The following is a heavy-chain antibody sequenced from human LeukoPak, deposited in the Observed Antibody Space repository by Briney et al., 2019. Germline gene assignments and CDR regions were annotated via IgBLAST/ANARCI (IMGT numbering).Heavy chain of an antibody. V-gene: IGHV3-21*03. D-gene: IGHD3-10*01. CDR3: AKVGDYGSGSYYNEGFDY. CDR1: GFTFSSYS. Sequence: GGSLRLSCAASGFTFSSYSMNWVRQAPGKGLEWVSSISSSSSYIYYADSVKGRFTISRDNAKNSLYLQMNSLRAEDTAVYYCAKVGDYGSGSYYNEGFDYWGQGTLVTVSS. J-gene: IGHJ4*02. CDR2: ISSSSSYI.